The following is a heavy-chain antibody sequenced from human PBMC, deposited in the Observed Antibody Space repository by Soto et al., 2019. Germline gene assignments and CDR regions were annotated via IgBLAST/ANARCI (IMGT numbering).Heavy chain of an antibody. CDR3: ATFTSHSYYLRALGY. CDR1: GFTFSSYG. CDR2: IWYDGSNT. J-gene: IGHJ4*02. Sequence: GGSLRRSCAASGFTFSSYGMHWVRQAPCKGLEWVAVIWYDGSNTYYADSVKGRFTISRDNSKNTLFMQMNSLRAEDTAVYYCATFTSHSYYLRALGYWGQGSMVTVSS. V-gene: IGHV3-33*01. D-gene: IGHD3-10*01.